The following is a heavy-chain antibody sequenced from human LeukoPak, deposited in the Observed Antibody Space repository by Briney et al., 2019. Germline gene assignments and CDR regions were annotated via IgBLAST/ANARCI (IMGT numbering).Heavy chain of an antibody. Sequence: PSETLSLTCTVSGDSINSAYWSWMRQPPGKGLEWIGYINYSGDAYYNPSLKSRGTTSVNMATNQFSLRLSSVTAADTAVYYCARRKGSGPYKDWFDPWGQGTLVTVSS. CDR2: INYSGDA. V-gene: IGHV4-59*08. CDR3: ARRKGSGPYKDWFDP. J-gene: IGHJ5*02. D-gene: IGHD6-19*01. CDR1: GDSINSAY.